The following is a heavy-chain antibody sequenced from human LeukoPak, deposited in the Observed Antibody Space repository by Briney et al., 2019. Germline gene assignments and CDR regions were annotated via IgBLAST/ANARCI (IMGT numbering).Heavy chain of an antibody. J-gene: IGHJ4*02. CDR2: IYHSGST. D-gene: IGHD3-22*01. Sequence: SETLSLTCAVSGGSISSSNWWSWVRQPPGKGLEWIGEIYHSGSTNYNPSLKSRVTISVDKSKNQFSLKLSSVTAADTAVYYCAREELYYYDSSGYYIYWGQGTLVTVSS. CDR3: AREELYYYDSSGYYIY. CDR1: GGSISSSNW. V-gene: IGHV4-4*02.